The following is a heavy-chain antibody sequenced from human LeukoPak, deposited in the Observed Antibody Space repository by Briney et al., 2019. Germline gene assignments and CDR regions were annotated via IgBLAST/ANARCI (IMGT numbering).Heavy chain of an antibody. D-gene: IGHD1-14*01. CDR2: INHSGST. Sequence: SETLSLTCAVYGESFSGYFWNWIRQSPGKGLEWIGEINHSGSTNYNPSLQSRVTISVDKSKNQFSLKLSSMSAADTAVYYCATKRTDAARTFDYWGQGTLVTVSS. V-gene: IGHV4-34*01. CDR1: GESFSGYF. CDR3: ATKRTDAARTFDY. J-gene: IGHJ4*02.